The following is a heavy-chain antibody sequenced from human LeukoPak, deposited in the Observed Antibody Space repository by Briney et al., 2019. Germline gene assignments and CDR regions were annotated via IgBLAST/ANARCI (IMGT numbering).Heavy chain of an antibody. CDR1: GFTFSSYW. Sequence: PGGSLRLSCAASGFTFSSYWMHWVRQAPGKGLVWVSRINNDGRSTSYADSVKGRLTISRDNAKNTLYLQMNSLRAEDTAVYYCARDTMVRGLGDNWFDPWGQGTLVTVSS. V-gene: IGHV3-74*01. CDR2: INNDGRST. CDR3: ARDTMVRGLGDNWFDP. D-gene: IGHD3-10*01. J-gene: IGHJ5*02.